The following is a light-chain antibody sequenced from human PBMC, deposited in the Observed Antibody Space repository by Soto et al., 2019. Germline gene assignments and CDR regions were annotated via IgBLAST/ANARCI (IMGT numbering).Light chain of an antibody. CDR3: EDYSSSSGLT. CDR1: QSISSW. Sequence: DIPMTQSPSTLSASVGDRVTITCRASQSISSWLAWYQQKPGKAPKLLIFQASSLKSGVPSRFSGSGSATEYTITISSLQPDDFATYYCEDYSSSSGLTFGGGTKVEIK. J-gene: IGKJ4*01. CDR2: QAS. V-gene: IGKV1-5*03.